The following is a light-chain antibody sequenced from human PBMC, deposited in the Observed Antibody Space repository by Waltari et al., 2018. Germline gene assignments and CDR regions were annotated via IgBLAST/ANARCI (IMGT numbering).Light chain of an antibody. Sequence: QSALTQPPSASGSPGQSVTISCTGTSSDVGSYNYVSWYQQHPGEAPKLMIYEVTKRPSGGRDRFSGSKSGNTASLTVSGLQAEDEADYYCISYAGSNYYVFGTGTKVTVL. V-gene: IGLV2-8*01. CDR3: ISYAGSNYYV. J-gene: IGLJ1*01. CDR2: EVT. CDR1: SSDVGSYNY.